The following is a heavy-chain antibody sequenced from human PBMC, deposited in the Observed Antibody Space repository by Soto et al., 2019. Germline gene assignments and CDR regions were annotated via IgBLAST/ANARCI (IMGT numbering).Heavy chain of an antibody. D-gene: IGHD4-17*01. J-gene: IGHJ4*02. CDR3: AGEIYTAVTRIDF. Sequence: EVQLLESGGGLVQPGGSLRLSCAASGFTFSAYSMNWVRQAPGKGLEWLSYISGDRAYIYYADSVRGRFTISRDNAENSLYLQMDNLRDMDAGVYDCAGEIYTAVTRIDFWGQGTLVNVS. V-gene: IGHV3-48*02. CDR1: GFTFSAYS. CDR2: ISGDRAYI.